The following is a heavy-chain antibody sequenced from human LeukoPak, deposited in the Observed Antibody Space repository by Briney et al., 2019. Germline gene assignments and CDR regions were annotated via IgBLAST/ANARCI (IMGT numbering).Heavy chain of an antibody. J-gene: IGHJ1*01. D-gene: IGHD3-22*01. Sequence: GGSLRLSCAASGFTFSNYDIHWVRQAPGKGLEWVAFIRYDGRNKYYADSVKGRFTISRDNSKNTLYLQMRSLRAEDTAVYYCAKDQGDTSGYYSQLGYFQHWGQGTLVTVSS. V-gene: IGHV3-30*02. CDR3: AKDQGDTSGYYSQLGYFQH. CDR1: GFTFSNYD. CDR2: IRYDGRNK.